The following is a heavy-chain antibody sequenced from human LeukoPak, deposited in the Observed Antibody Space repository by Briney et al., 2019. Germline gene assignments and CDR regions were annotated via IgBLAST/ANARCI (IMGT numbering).Heavy chain of an antibody. Sequence: GGSLRLSCAASGFAFSNYNMNWVRQAPGKGLEWVSSISRTSIYMYYADSVKGRFTISRDNAKNSLYLQMNSLRAEDTAVYYCAREAYGDDAIEYFQHWGRGTLVTVSS. J-gene: IGHJ1*01. CDR1: GFAFSNYN. CDR3: AREAYGDDAIEYFQH. D-gene: IGHD4-17*01. CDR2: ISRTSIYM. V-gene: IGHV3-21*01.